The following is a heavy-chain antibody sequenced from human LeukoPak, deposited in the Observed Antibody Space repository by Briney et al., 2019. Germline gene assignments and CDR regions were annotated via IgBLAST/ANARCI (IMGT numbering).Heavy chain of an antibody. CDR3: ARDTPRTMVISAFDI. Sequence: GGSLRLSCAASGFTFSSYWMSWVRQAPGKGPEWVANIKQDGSEKYYVDPVKGRFTISRDNAKNSLYLQMNSLRAEDTAVYYCARDTPRTMVISAFDIWGQGTMVTVSS. V-gene: IGHV3-7*01. CDR1: GFTFSSYW. D-gene: IGHD3-10*01. J-gene: IGHJ3*02. CDR2: IKQDGSEK.